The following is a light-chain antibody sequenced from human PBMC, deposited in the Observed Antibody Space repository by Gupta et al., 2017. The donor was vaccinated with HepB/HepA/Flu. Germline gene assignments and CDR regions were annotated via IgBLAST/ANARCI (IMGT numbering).Light chain of an antibody. V-gene: IGKV3-11*01. CDR1: QSVGSY. CDR3: QQRSHSWT. J-gene: IGKJ1*01. CDR2: DAS. Sequence: EVLLTQSPATLSLSPGERATLSCRASQSVGSYLAWYQQRPGRAPRLLFYDASKRAAGIPARFSGSGSGTDFTLTSSSREPEDFAVYYWQQRSHSWTFGQGTKVEIK.